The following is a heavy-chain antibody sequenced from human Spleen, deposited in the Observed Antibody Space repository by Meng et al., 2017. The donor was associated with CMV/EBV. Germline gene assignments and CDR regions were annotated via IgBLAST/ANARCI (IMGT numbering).Heavy chain of an antibody. CDR3: AKVPVKHYLDSSAYYSYYYGMDV. D-gene: IGHD3-22*01. CDR2: IWYDGSAK. V-gene: IGHV3-33*06. J-gene: IGHJ6*02. Sequence: GGSLRLSCAASGFAFSSYGMHWVRQAPGKGLEWMAVIWYDGSAKYYADSVKGRFTISRDNTKNTLYLQMNSLRAEDTAVYYCAKVPVKHYLDSSAYYSYYYGMDVWGQGTTVTVSS. CDR1: GFAFSSYG.